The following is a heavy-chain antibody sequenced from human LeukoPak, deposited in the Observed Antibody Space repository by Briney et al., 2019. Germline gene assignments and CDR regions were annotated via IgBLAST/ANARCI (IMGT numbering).Heavy chain of an antibody. Sequence: GGSLRLSCAASGFTFSSYSMNWVRQAPGKGLEWVSSISSSSSSYIYYADSVKGRFTISRDNAKNSLYLQMNSLRAEDTAVYYCARDPVSGSYAESAFDIWGQGTMVTVSS. CDR1: GFTFSSYS. CDR2: ISSSSSSYI. D-gene: IGHD1-26*01. CDR3: ARDPVSGSYAESAFDI. V-gene: IGHV3-21*01. J-gene: IGHJ3*02.